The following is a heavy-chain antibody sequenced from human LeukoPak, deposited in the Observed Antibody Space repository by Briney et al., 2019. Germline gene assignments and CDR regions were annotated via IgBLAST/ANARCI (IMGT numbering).Heavy chain of an antibody. V-gene: IGHV1-18*01. D-gene: IGHD6-6*01. CDR1: GYTFTSYG. Sequence: ASVKVSCKASGYTFTSYGISWVRQAPGQGLEWMGWISAYNGNTNYAPKLQGRVTLTTDTSTSTAYMELKSLRSDDTAMYYCARDLADSSSSALTSYFDHWGQGTLVTVSS. CDR3: ARDLADSSSSALTSYFDH. J-gene: IGHJ4*02. CDR2: ISAYNGNT.